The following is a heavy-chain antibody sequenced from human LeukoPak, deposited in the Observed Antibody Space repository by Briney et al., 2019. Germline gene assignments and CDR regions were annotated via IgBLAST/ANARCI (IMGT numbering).Heavy chain of an antibody. Sequence: PGGSLRLSCAASGFTFSSYGMHWVRQAPGKGLECVAVIWYDGSNKYYADSVKGRLTISRDNSKNTLYLQMNSLRAEDTAVYYCARDGAGNGGYIDYWYFDLWGRGTLVTVSS. CDR1: GFTFSSYG. CDR3: ARDGAGNGGYIDYWYFDL. J-gene: IGHJ2*01. CDR2: IWYDGSNK. V-gene: IGHV3-33*01. D-gene: IGHD4-17*01.